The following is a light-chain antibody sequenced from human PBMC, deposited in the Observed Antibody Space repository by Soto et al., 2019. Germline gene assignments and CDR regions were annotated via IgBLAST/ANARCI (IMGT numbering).Light chain of an antibody. J-gene: IGKJ1*01. CDR1: QSIRSY. Sequence: DIQMTQSPSPLSASVGDTITITCRASQSIRSYLNWYQQKPGKAPKLLIYTTTSLESEVPSRFSGSGSETDFTLTITSLEPDDFATYYCQQSYTAPPWTFGPGTKVEMK. CDR3: QQSYTAPPWT. CDR2: TTT. V-gene: IGKV1-39*01.